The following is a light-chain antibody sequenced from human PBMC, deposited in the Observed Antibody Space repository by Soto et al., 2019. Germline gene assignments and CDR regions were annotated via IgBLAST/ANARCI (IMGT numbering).Light chain of an antibody. V-gene: IGKV1-39*01. J-gene: IGKJ3*01. CDR2: DAS. Sequence: DIQMTQSPSSLSASVGDRVTITCRASQNIRNYLNWYQQKPGKAPNLLIYDASSLQSGVPSRFSGSGSETDFTLTINNLQPEDFATYYCQQSYTAVFTFGPGTKVDIK. CDR1: QNIRNY. CDR3: QQSYTAVFT.